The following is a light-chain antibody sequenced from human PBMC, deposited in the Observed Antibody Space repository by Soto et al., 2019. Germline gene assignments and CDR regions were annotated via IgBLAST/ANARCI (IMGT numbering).Light chain of an antibody. V-gene: IGKV3-11*01. CDR1: QSVSGS. CDR3: QEGTYWPA. CDR2: DAS. J-gene: IGKJ4*01. Sequence: EIVMTQSPATLSVSPGERATLSCRASQSVSGSLGWYQQKPGQAPRLIIYDASVRATGIPARFSGSGSGTDFTLTISSLEPEDFAVYYCQEGTYWPAFGGGTKVDI.